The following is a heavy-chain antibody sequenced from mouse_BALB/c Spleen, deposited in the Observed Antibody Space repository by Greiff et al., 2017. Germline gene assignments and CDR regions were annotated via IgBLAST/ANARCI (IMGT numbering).Heavy chain of an antibody. J-gene: IGHJ4*01. CDR3: AIQRNDPKYYAMDD. V-gene: IGHV1-63*02. CDR2: IYPGGGYT. Sequence: QVHVKQSGAELVRPGTSVKISCKASGYTFTNYWLGWVKQRPGHGLEWIGDIYPGGGYTNYNEKFKGKATLTADTSSSTAYMQRSSVTSEDSAVYFGAIQRNDPKYYAMDDWGQGTSVTVSS. CDR1: GYTFTNYW. D-gene: IGHD2-3*01.